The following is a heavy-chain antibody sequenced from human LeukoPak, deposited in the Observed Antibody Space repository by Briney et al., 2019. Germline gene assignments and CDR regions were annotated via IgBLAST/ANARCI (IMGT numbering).Heavy chain of an antibody. D-gene: IGHD3-10*01. Sequence: SETLSLTRTVSGGSISSYYWSWLRQPAGKGLEWIGRIYTSGSTNYNPSLKSRVTMSVDTSKNQFSLKLSSVTAADTAVYYCARETWAYYYGSGSYRWFDPWGQGTLVTVSS. V-gene: IGHV4-4*07. CDR2: IYTSGST. CDR1: GGSISSYY. CDR3: ARETWAYYYGSGSYRWFDP. J-gene: IGHJ5*02.